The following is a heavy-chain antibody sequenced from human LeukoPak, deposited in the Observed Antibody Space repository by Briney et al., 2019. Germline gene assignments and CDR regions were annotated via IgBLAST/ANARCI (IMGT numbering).Heavy chain of an antibody. CDR3: ARMSAFDI. CDR1: GYSITSYW. J-gene: IGHJ3*02. V-gene: IGHV5-51*01. CDR2: IFPSDSDT. Sequence: GESLKISCKASGYSITSYWIAWVRQMPGKGLEWMGIIFPSDSDTRYSPSFQGQVTISADKSISTAYLQWSSLKASDTAMYFCARMSAFDIWGQGTMVTVSS.